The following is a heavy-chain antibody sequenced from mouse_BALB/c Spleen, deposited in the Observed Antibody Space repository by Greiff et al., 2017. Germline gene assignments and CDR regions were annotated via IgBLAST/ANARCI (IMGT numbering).Heavy chain of an antibody. V-gene: IGHV5-6-3*01. CDR3: ARDGELGRVAWFAD. Sequence: EVKVVESGGGLVQPGGSLKLSCAASGFTFSSYGMSWVRQTPDKRLELVATINSNGGSTYYPDSVKGRFTISRDNAKNTLYLQMSSLKSEDTAMYYCARDGELGRVAWFADWGQGTLVTVSA. D-gene: IGHD4-1*01. CDR2: INSNGGST. J-gene: IGHJ3*01. CDR1: GFTFSSYG.